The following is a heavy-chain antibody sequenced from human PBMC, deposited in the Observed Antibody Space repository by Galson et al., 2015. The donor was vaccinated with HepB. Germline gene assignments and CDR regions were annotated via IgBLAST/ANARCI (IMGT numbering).Heavy chain of an antibody. CDR1: GGTFSSYA. J-gene: IGHJ3*02. D-gene: IGHD3-16*02. CDR2: IIPILGIA. CDR3: ARPPPGSYDAFDI. V-gene: IGHV1-69*04. Sequence: SCKASGGTFSSYAISWVRQAPGQGLEWMGRIIPILGIANYAQKFQGRVTITADKSTSTAYMELSSLRSEDTAVYYCARPPPGSYDAFDIWGQGTMATVSS.